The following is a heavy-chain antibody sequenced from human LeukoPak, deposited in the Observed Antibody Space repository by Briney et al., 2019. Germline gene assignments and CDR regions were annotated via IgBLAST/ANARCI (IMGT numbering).Heavy chain of an antibody. V-gene: IGHV3-53*01. CDR3: ARGWTYVNY. CDR2: IYNDGST. J-gene: IGHJ4*02. Sequence: GGSLRLSCAASGFTVSTYYMNWVRQAPGKGLEWVSVIYNDGSTYYADSVKGRFTISRDNSKNTLYLQMNSLTAEDTAVYYCARGWTYVNYWGQGTLVTVSS. CDR1: GFTVSTYY. D-gene: IGHD3-10*02.